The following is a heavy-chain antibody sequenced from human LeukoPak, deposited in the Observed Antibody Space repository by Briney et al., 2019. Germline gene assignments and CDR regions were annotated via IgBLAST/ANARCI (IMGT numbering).Heavy chain of an antibody. CDR3: AREILRLGELSDFDY. J-gene: IGHJ4*02. CDR1: GFTVSRNY. Sequence: GGSLRLSCAASGFTVSRNYMSWVRQAPGKGLEWVSVIYSGGSTYYADSVKGRFTISRDNSKNTLYLQMNSLRAEDTAVYYCAREILRLGELSDFDYWGQGTLVTVSS. V-gene: IGHV3-53*01. CDR2: IYSGGST. D-gene: IGHD3-16*02.